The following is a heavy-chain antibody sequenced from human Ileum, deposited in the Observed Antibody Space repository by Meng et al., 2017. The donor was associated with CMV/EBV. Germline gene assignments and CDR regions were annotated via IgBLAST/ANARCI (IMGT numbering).Heavy chain of an antibody. D-gene: IGHD1-1*01. V-gene: IGHV3-74*01. CDR3: ARDNTQQGGPFDI. CDR2: INKAATTT. CDR1: GFAVSDYW. Sequence: GESLRLSCGASGFAVSDYWLHWVRQAPGKGLVWVSLINKAATTTLYADSVKGRFTISRDPSRNEVYLQMTSLRAEDTVVYYCARDNTQQGGPFDIWGQGTRVTGSS. J-gene: IGHJ3*02.